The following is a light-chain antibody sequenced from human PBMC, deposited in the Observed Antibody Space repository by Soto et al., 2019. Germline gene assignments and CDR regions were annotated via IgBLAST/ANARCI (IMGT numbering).Light chain of an antibody. V-gene: IGKV3-20*01. J-gene: IGKJ1*01. CDR1: QTVSSSS. CDR3: QQYGSSPRT. Sequence: DIVLTQSPGTLSLSPGERATLSCRASQTVSSSSLAWYQQKPGQAPRLLIFGASTRAAGFPDRFSGSGSGTDFTLTISSLELEDFAVYYCQQYGSSPRTFGQGTKVEIK. CDR2: GAS.